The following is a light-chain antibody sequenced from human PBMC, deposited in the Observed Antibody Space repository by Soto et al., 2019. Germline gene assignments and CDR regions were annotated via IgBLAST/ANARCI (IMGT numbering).Light chain of an antibody. Sequence: EIVLTQSPATLSLSPGERATLSCRASQSVRSYLAWYQQKPGQAPRLLIYDASNRATGIPARFSGSGSGTDFTLTISSLQAEDVAVYYCQQYYSTPPTFGQGTKVDIK. CDR2: DAS. J-gene: IGKJ1*01. CDR3: QQYYSTPPT. CDR1: QSVRSY. V-gene: IGKV3-11*01.